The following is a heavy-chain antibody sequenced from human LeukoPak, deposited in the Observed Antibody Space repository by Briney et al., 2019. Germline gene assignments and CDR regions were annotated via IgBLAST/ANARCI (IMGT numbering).Heavy chain of an antibody. Sequence: SETLSLTCTVSGGSISSSSYYWGWIRQPPWKGLDWIGSIYYSGSTYYNPSLKSRVTISVDTSKNQFSLKLSSVTAADTAVYYCARMDIVVVVAATRWGGWFDPWGQGTLVTVSS. CDR3: ARMDIVVVVAATRWGGWFDP. V-gene: IGHV4-39*01. CDR1: GGSISSSSYY. J-gene: IGHJ5*02. CDR2: IYYSGST. D-gene: IGHD2-15*01.